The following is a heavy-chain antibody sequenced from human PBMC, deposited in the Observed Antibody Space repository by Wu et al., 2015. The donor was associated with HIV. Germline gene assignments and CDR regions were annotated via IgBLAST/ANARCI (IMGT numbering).Heavy chain of an antibody. D-gene: IGHD3-10*01. Sequence: QVHLEQSGTEVKRPESSVKVSCKASGGNFLSYSFTWVRQAPGQGLEWMGGIVPIFGAATYAQRFQGRATITSDESTSTAYMEVTGLRSDDTAVYYCARDPVSMVRGVINDALDIWGQGTIVTVSS. J-gene: IGHJ3*02. CDR3: ARDPVSMVRGVINDALDI. CDR2: IVPIFGAA. CDR1: GGNFLSYS. V-gene: IGHV1-69*05.